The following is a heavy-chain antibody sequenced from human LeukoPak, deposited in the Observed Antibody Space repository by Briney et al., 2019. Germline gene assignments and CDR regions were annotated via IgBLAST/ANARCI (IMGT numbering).Heavy chain of an antibody. CDR2: ISSSGSTI. V-gene: IGHV3-11*01. Sequence: GGSLRLSSAASGFTFSDYYMSWIRQAPGKGLEWVSYISSSGSTIYYADSVKGRFTISRDNAKNSLYLQMNSLRAEDTAVYYCATAYDILTGYYHPTPPDYWGQGTLVTVSS. D-gene: IGHD3-9*01. J-gene: IGHJ4*02. CDR3: ATAYDILTGYYHPTPPDY. CDR1: GFTFSDYY.